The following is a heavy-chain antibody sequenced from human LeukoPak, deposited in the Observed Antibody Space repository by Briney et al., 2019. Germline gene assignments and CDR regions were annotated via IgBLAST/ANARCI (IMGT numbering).Heavy chain of an antibody. CDR2: INHSGST. Sequence: SETLSLTCAVYGGSFSGYYWSWIRQPPGKGLEWIGEINHSGSTNYNPSLKSRVTISVDTSKNQFSLKLSSVTAADTAAYYCARVSDGYNKWFDPWGQGTLVTVSS. V-gene: IGHV4-34*01. D-gene: IGHD5-24*01. CDR1: GGSFSGYY. CDR3: ARVSDGYNKWFDP. J-gene: IGHJ5*02.